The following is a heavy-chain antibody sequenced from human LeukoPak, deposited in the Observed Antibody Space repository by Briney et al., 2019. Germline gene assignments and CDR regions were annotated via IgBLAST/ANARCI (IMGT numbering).Heavy chain of an antibody. V-gene: IGHV1-24*01. CDR1: GYTLTELS. Sequence: GASVKVSCKVSGYTLTELSMHWVRQAPGKGLEWMGGFDPEDGKTIYAQKFQGRVTMTEDTSTDTAYMELSSLRSEDTAVYYCATDRYYYDSSGYYRYWGQGTLVTVSS. CDR3: ATDRYYYDSSGYYRY. CDR2: FDPEDGKT. D-gene: IGHD3-22*01. J-gene: IGHJ4*02.